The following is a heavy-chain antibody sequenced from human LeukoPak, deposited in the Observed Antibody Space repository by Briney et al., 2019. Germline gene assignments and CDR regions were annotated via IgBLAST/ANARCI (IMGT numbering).Heavy chain of an antibody. Sequence: PGGSLRLSCTASGLLFGDYAMTWVRQAPGKGLEWVGFTRSKPYGGTAEYAESVKGRFTISRDDSRTIAYLDMNGLKTEDSAVYHCTVQVIPSDKWFDPWGQGTPVTVSS. D-gene: IGHD2-21*01. CDR2: TRSKPYGGTA. CDR3: TVQVIPSDKWFDP. J-gene: IGHJ5*02. V-gene: IGHV3-49*04. CDR1: GLLFGDYA.